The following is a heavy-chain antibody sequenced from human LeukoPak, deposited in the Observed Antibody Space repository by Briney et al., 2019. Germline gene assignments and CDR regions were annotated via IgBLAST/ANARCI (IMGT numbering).Heavy chain of an antibody. CDR2: IYYSGST. CDR3: ARASLVARNDAFDI. CDR1: GGSISSYY. J-gene: IGHJ3*02. Sequence: SETLSLTCTVSGGSISSYYWSWIRQPPGKGLEWIGYIYYSGSTNYNPSLKSRVTISVDTSKNQFSLKLSSVTAADTAVYYCARASLVARNDAFDIWGQGTMVTVSS. D-gene: IGHD2-15*01. V-gene: IGHV4-59*01.